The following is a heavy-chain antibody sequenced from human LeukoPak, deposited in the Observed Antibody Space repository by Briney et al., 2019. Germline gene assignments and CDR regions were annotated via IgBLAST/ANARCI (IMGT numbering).Heavy chain of an antibody. V-gene: IGHV1-2*02. CDR1: GYTFTGYY. CDR2: INPNSGGT. D-gene: IGHD1-20*01. CDR3: ARFNWNDPYYMDV. Sequence: GASVKVSCKASGYTFTGYYMHWVRQAPGQGLEWMGWINPNSGGTNYAQKFQGRVTMTRDTSISTAYMELSRLRSDDTAVYYCARFNWNDPYYMDVWGKGTTVTVSS. J-gene: IGHJ6*03.